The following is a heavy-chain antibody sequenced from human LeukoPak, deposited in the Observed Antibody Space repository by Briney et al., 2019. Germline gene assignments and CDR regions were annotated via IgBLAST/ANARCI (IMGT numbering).Heavy chain of an antibody. V-gene: IGHV3-23*01. D-gene: IGHD3-10*01. Sequence: GGSLRLSCAASGFTFSSYAMSWVRQAPGKGLEWVSAISGSGGSTYYADSVKGRFTISRDNSKNTLYLQMNSLRAEDTAVYYCAKDAVWHGSGSYPLFDPWGQGTLVTVSS. CDR2: ISGSGGST. CDR3: AKDAVWHGSGSYPLFDP. CDR1: GFTFSSYA. J-gene: IGHJ5*02.